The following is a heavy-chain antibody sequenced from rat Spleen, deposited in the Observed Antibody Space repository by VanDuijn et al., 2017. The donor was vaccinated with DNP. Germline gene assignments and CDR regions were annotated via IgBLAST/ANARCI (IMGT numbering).Heavy chain of an antibody. V-gene: IGHV5-31*01. Sequence: EVQLVESGGDLVQPGRSLKLSCVASGFTFNNYWMTWIRQVPGKGLEWVASITGSGGTTYYPDSVKGRFTISRDNAKNTLYLQMNGLRSEDTATFDCARGGNTMAAISNWFAYWGQGTLVTVSS. CDR3: ARGGNTMAAISNWFAY. CDR2: ITGSGGTT. D-gene: IGHD1-2*01. J-gene: IGHJ3*01. CDR1: GFTFNNYW.